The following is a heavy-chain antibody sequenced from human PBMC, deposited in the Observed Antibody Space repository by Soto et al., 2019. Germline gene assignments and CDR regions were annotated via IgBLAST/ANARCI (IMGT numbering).Heavy chain of an antibody. CDR2: IYYSGGT. J-gene: IGHJ5*02. CDR3: ARESLRKFNWFDP. CDR1: GGSISSGGYY. Sequence: SETLSLTCTVSGGSISSGGYYWSWIRQHPGKGLEWIGYIYYSGGTYYNPSLKSRVTISVDTSKNQFSLKLSSVTAADTAVYYCARESLRKFNWFDPWGQGTLVTVSS. V-gene: IGHV4-31*03.